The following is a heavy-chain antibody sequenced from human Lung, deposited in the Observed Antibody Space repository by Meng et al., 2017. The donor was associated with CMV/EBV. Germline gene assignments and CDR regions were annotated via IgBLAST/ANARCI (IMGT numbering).Heavy chain of an antibody. CDR2: TYYRSKWYH. CDR3: ARGINGGCGD. Sequence: QVHSPEAGPGLVKPLQTLSLTGAIPGDIGSSNSAAWHWIRQSPSRGLEWLGRTYYRSKWYHEYAVSVKSRITISPDTPKNQFSLQLNSMTPEDTAVYYCARGINGGCGDWGQGTLVTVSS. D-gene: IGHD4-23*01. CDR1: GDIGSSNSAA. J-gene: IGHJ4*02. V-gene: IGHV6-1*01.